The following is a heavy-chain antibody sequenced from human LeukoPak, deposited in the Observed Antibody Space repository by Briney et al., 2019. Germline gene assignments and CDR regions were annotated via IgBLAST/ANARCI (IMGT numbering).Heavy chain of an antibody. D-gene: IGHD6-13*01. J-gene: IGHJ6*02. CDR1: GFTVSSNY. CDR3: ARDLRIAAAGNHYYYGMDV. CDR2: IYSGGST. V-gene: IGHV3-53*01. Sequence: PGGSLRLSCAASGFTVSSNYMSWVRQAPGKGLEWVSVIYSGGSTYYADSVKGRFTISRDNSKNTLYLQMNSLRAEDTAVYYCARDLRIAAAGNHYYYGMDVWGQGTTVTVSS.